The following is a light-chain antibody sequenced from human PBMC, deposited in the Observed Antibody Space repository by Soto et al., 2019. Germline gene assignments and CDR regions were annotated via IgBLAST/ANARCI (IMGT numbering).Light chain of an antibody. CDR3: AAWEASLRVGV. J-gene: IGLJ3*02. CDR1: RSNSGSNP. V-gene: IGLV1-44*01. Sequence: QAVVTQAPSASGTPGQRVTIACSGSRSNSGSNPVNWYQQLPGTAPKLLIYTNNQRPSWVPDRLSGSKPGTSASLASSGLRSEDEADYYCAAWEASLRVGVFGGGTQLTVL. CDR2: TNN.